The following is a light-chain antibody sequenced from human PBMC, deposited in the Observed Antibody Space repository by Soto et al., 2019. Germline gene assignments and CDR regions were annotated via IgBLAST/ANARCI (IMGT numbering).Light chain of an antibody. CDR1: QSVSTTY. J-gene: IGKJ4*01. CDR3: HQYGSSPFT. V-gene: IGKV3-20*01. CDR2: GAS. Sequence: EIVLTQSPGTLSLSPGERATLSCRASQSVSTTYLGWYQQKPGQAPRLLIYGASSRATGIPDRFSGSGSGTEFTLTISRLEPEDFAVYYCHQYGSSPFTFGGGT.